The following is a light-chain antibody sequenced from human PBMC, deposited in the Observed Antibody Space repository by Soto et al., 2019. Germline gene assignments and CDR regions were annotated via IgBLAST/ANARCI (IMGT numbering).Light chain of an antibody. Sequence: QSALTQPASVSGSPGQSITISCTGTSSDVGGYNYVSWYQQHPGKAPKLMIYEVSNRPSGVSNRFSGSESGHTASLTISGLHAQDEADYYCSSYTSSSTLVVFGGGTKLTVL. J-gene: IGLJ3*02. CDR3: SSYTSSSTLVV. V-gene: IGLV2-14*01. CDR1: SSDVGGYNY. CDR2: EVS.